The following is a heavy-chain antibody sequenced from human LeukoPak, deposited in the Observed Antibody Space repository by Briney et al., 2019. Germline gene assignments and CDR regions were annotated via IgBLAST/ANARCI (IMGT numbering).Heavy chain of an antibody. Sequence: GGSLRLSCAASGFTFSSYAMSWVRQAPGKGLEWVSAISGSGGSTYYADSVKGRFTISRDNSKNTLYLQMNSLRAEDTAVYYCARGVGVRYFDWLLPWGQGTLVTVSS. V-gene: IGHV3-23*01. CDR1: GFTFSSYA. D-gene: IGHD3-9*01. J-gene: IGHJ5*02. CDR2: ISGSGGST. CDR3: ARGVGVRYFDWLLP.